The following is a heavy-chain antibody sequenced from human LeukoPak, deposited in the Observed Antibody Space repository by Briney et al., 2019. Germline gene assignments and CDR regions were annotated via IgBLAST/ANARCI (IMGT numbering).Heavy chain of an antibody. J-gene: IGHJ4*02. CDR2: IHTSGDT. V-gene: IGHV3-53*01. D-gene: IGHD2-15*01. Sequence: GGSLRLSCAASGLTGSHNYVSWVRQAPGKGLEWVSAIHTSGDTCYADSVKGRFTISRDNSKNTVHLQMNSLRAEDTAVYYCAKQLGYCSDGSCYFPYWGQGTLVTVSS. CDR1: GLTGSHNY. CDR3: AKQLGYCSDGSCYFPY.